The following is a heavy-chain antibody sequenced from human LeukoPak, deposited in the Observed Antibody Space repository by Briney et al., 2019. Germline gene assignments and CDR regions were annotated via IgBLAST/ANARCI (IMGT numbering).Heavy chain of an antibody. J-gene: IGHJ4*02. CDR1: GFTFSSYA. D-gene: IGHD3-3*01. V-gene: IGHV3-23*01. Sequence: PGGSLRLSCAASGFTFSSYAMSWVRQAPGKGLEWASAISGSGGSTYYADSVKGRFTISRDNSKNTLYLQMNSLRAEDTAVYYCAKDRHNFWRSLDYWGQGTLVTVSS. CDR2: ISGSGGST. CDR3: AKDRHNFWRSLDY.